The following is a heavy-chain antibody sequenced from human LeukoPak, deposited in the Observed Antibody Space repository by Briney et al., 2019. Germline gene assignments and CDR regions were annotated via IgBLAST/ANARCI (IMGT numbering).Heavy chain of an antibody. V-gene: IGHV3-30*02. CDR1: GFTFSSYG. CDR2: IRYDGSNK. Sequence: GGSLRLSCAASGFTFSSYGMHWVRQAPGKGLEWVAFIRYDGSNKYYADSVKGRFTISRDNSKNTLYLQMNSLRAEDTAVYYCAKDRITMVRGAHYYYMDVWGKGTTVTISS. D-gene: IGHD3-10*01. CDR3: AKDRITMVRGAHYYYMDV. J-gene: IGHJ6*03.